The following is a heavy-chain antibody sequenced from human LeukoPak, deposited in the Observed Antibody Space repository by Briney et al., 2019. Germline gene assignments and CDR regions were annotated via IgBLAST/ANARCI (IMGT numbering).Heavy chain of an antibody. CDR2: IYPGDSDT. D-gene: IGHD6-13*01. CDR1: GYSFTSYW. Sequence: GESLKISCKGSGYSFTSYWIGWVRQMPGKGLEWMGIIYPGDSDTRYSPSFQGQVTILADKSISTAYLQWSSLKASDTAMYYCAKAAAGRRNWFDPWGQGTLVTVSS. J-gene: IGHJ5*02. V-gene: IGHV5-51*01. CDR3: AKAAAGRRNWFDP.